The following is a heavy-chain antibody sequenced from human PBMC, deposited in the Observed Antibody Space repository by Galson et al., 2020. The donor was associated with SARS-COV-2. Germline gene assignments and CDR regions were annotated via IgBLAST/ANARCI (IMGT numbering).Heavy chain of an antibody. CDR3: ARLALIHYFDR. Sequence: SETLSLTCTVSGDSISSGGYYWSWIRQHPGRGLEWIGSIYYSGITYYNPSLKSRVTISLDTSKNQFSLSLTSVTAADTAVYYCARLALIHYFDRWGRGTLVSVSS. CDR1: GDSISSGGYY. V-gene: IGHV4-31*03. CDR2: IYYSGIT. J-gene: IGHJ2*01. D-gene: IGHD3-3*02.